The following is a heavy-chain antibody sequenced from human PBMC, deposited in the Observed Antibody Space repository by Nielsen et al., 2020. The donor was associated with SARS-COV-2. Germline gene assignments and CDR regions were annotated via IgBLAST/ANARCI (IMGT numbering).Heavy chain of an antibody. V-gene: IGHV3-23*01. CDR1: GFAFSNCA. CDR3: ARHYNWFDP. CDR2: INGGGTNT. Sequence: GGSLRLSCVASGFAFSNCAMNWVRQAPGKGLEWVSVINGGGTNTNYADSVKGRFTIPRDNAKNSLYLQMNSLRAEDTAVYYCARHYNWFDPWGQGTLVTVSS. J-gene: IGHJ5*02.